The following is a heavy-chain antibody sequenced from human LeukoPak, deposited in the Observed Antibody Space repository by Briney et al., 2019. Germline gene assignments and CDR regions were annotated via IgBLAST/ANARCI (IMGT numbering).Heavy chain of an antibody. Sequence: ASVKVSCKASGYSFIGYYMHWVRQAPGQGLEWMGCINPNSGGTNYAQKFQGRVTMTRDTSISTAHMELSRLRSDDTAVYYCAGDRTVRGVIITRFDPWGQGTLVTVSS. CDR2: INPNSGGT. CDR3: AGDRTVRGVIITRFDP. D-gene: IGHD3-10*01. J-gene: IGHJ5*02. V-gene: IGHV1-2*02. CDR1: GYSFIGYY.